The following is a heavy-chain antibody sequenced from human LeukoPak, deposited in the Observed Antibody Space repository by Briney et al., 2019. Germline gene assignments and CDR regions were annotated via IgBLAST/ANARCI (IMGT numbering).Heavy chain of an antibody. Sequence: GGSLRLSCAASGFTASSNYMSWVRQAPGKGLEWVSVIYSGGSTYYADSVKGRFTISRDNSKNTLYLQMNSLRAEDTAVYYCASAGGYCSSTSCPMGVWGKGTTVTVSS. V-gene: IGHV3-53*01. D-gene: IGHD2-2*01. CDR1: GFTASSNY. J-gene: IGHJ6*04. CDR2: IYSGGST. CDR3: ASAGGYCSSTSCPMGV.